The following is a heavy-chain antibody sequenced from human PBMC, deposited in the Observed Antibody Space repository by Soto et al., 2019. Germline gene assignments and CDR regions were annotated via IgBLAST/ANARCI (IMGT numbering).Heavy chain of an antibody. CDR3: ARARFERGRQQLGFSQKYYYYYGMDV. V-gene: IGHV1-2*04. J-gene: IGHJ6*02. Sequence: ASVKVSCKASGYTFTGYYMHWVRQAPGQGLEWVGWINPNSGGTNYAQEFQGWVTMTRDTSISTAYMDLSSLRSDDTAVYYCARARFERGRQQLGFSQKYYYYYGMDVWGQGTTVTVSS. CDR1: GYTFTGYY. CDR2: INPNSGGT. D-gene: IGHD6-13*01.